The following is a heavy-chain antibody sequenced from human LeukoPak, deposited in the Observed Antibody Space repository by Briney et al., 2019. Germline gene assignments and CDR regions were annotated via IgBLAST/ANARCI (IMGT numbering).Heavy chain of an antibody. CDR1: GGSISSYY. J-gene: IGHJ5*02. CDR2: IYYSGST. CDR3: FLQAEDGIRDFDWLRGGWFDP. Sequence: SDTLSLTCTFAGGSISSYYWSWIRQPPGKGLELIGYIYYSGSTNYNPSLKSRVTISVDTSKNQFSLKLSSVTAADTAVYYCFLQAEDGIRDFDWLRGGWFDPWGQGTLVTVSS. V-gene: IGHV4-59*01. D-gene: IGHD3-9*01.